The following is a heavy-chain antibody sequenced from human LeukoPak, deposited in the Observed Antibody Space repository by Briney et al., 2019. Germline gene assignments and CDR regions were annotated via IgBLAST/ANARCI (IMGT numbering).Heavy chain of an antibody. CDR1: GGSFSGYY. V-gene: IGHV4-34*01. D-gene: IGHD6-19*01. CDR3: ARGTREEAVASTHFDY. CDR2: INHSGST. J-gene: IGHJ4*02. Sequence: KPSETLSLTCAVYGGSFSGYYWSWIRQPPGKGLEWIGEINHSGSTNYNPSLKSRVTISVDTSKNQFSLKLSSVTAADTAVYYCARGTREEAVASTHFDYWGQGTLVTVSS.